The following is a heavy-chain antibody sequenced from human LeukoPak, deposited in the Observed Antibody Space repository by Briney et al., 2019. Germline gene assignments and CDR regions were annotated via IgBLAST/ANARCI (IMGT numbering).Heavy chain of an antibody. CDR1: GFTFSSYA. Sequence: PGGSLRLSFAASGFTFSSYAVGWVRQAPGKGLELVSAFSGSGGSTYYADAVKDRVTSYRDNPKNTLYLQIDSLRAGAAVLYDCAKVKYYYDSSGYYPEYWGQGTMVTV. D-gene: IGHD3-22*01. CDR2: FSGSGGST. V-gene: IGHV3-23*01. J-gene: IGHJ4*02. CDR3: AKVKYYYDSSGYYPEY.